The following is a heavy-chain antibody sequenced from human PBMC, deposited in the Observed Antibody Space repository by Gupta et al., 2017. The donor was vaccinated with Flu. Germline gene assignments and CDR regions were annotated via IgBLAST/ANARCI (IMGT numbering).Heavy chain of an antibody. CDR1: GFTFTYSW. J-gene: IGHJ4*02. CDR3: ARNRGWEQFDY. CDR2: INQDGSTK. V-gene: IGHV3-7*01. Sequence: EVQLVESGGCLVQPGGSLRLSCAASGFTFTYSWMNWVRQAPGKGLEWVANINQDGSTKNYVDSLKGRFTVSRDNAKNSLYLQMDSLRAEDTAVYFCARNRGWEQFDYWGQGTLVTVSS. D-gene: IGHD3-10*01.